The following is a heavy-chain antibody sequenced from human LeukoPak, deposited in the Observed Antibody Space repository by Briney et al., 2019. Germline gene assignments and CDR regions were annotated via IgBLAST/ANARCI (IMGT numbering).Heavy chain of an antibody. CDR1: HYTFTSYS. D-gene: IGHD1-26*01. Sequence: ASVKVSCKASHYTFTSYSINWVRHAPGQWLEWMGWISPYNGNTEYAEKIQGRVTMTVDTSTRTVYMELRSLQSDDTAVYYCAKDSGWELQEYFFDDWGQGTLVTVSS. V-gene: IGHV1-18*04. CDR3: AKDSGWELQEYFFDD. J-gene: IGHJ4*02. CDR2: ISPYNGNT.